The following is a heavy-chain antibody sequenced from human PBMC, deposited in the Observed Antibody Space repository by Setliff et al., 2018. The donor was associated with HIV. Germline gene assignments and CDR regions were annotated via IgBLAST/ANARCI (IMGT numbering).Heavy chain of an antibody. CDR1: GGSLSGHY. J-gene: IGHJ5*02. CDR3: ARVKSIKTTLVRLWPRFDL. D-gene: IGHD3-10*01. CDR2: INHSGKT. V-gene: IGHV4-34*01. Sequence: PSETLSLTCAVYGGSLSGHYWTWIRQPPGEGLEWIGEINHSGKTNYNPSLQSRVTMSVDTSKNQFSLKVRSLTAADTGLYYCARVKSIKTTLVRLWPRFDLWGQGAQVTVS.